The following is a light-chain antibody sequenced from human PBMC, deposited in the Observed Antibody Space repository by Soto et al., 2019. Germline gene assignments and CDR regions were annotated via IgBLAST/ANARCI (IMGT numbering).Light chain of an antibody. J-gene: IGLJ1*01. V-gene: IGLV2-11*01. CDR3: CSYAGTFYV. CDR2: DVS. CDR1: RSDVGTYNY. Sequence: QSALTQPRSVSGSPGQSVTISCTGSRSDVGTYNYVSWFQQHPGNVPKLLIYDVSKRPSGVPDRFSGSKSGNTASLTISGLQAEDEADYYCCSYAGTFYVFGGGTKVTVL.